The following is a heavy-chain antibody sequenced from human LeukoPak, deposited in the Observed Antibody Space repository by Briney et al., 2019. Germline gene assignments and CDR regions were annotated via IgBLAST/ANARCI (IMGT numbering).Heavy chain of an antibody. V-gene: IGHV4-34*01. CDR2: INHSGST. CDR3: ARGVGSGYDFDY. D-gene: IGHD5-12*01. Sequence: AETLSLTCAVYGGSFSGYYWSWIRQLPGKGLEWIGEINHSGSTNYNPSLKSRVTISVDTSKNQFSLKLSSVTAADTAVYYCARGVGSGYDFDYWGQGTLVTVSS. CDR1: GGSFSGYY. J-gene: IGHJ4*02.